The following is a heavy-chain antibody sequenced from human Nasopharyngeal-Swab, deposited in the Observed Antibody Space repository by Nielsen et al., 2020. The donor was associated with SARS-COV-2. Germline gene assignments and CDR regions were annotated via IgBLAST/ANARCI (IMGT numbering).Heavy chain of an antibody. CDR2: IDWGDDK. Sequence: SGPTLVKPTQTLTLTCTFSGFSLSTSGMCVSWIRQPPGKALEWLALIDWGDDKYYSTSLKTRLTISKDTSKNQVVLTMTNMDPVDTATYFCARAFYYYGSRSYYVFDYWGQGTLVTVSS. CDR1: GFSLSTSGMC. CDR3: ARAFYYYGSRSYYVFDY. D-gene: IGHD3-10*01. J-gene: IGHJ4*02. V-gene: IGHV2-70*01.